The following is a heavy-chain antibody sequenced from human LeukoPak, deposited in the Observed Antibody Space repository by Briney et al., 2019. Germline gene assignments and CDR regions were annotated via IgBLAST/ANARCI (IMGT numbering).Heavy chain of an antibody. CDR1: GGSFSGNY. J-gene: IGHJ6*03. Sequence: SETLSLTCAVYGGSFSGNYWSWIRQPPGKGLEWIGEINHSGSTNYNPSLKSRVTISVDTSKNQFSLKLSSVTAADTAVYYCARAQGVLLWFGHMDVWGKGTTVTVSS. CDR3: ARAQGVLLWFGHMDV. V-gene: IGHV4-34*01. CDR2: INHSGST. D-gene: IGHD3-10*01.